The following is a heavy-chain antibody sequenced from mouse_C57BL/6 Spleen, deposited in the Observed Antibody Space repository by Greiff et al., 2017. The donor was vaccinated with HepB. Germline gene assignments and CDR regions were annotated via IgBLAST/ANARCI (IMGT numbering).Heavy chain of an antibody. V-gene: IGHV3-1*01. Sequence: DVKLQESGPGMVKPSQSLSLTCTVPGYSITSGYDWHWIRHFPGNKLEWMGYISYSGSTNYNPSLKSRISITHDTSKNHFFLKLNSVTTEDTATYYCARGTTVVARYWYFDVWGTGTTVTVSS. D-gene: IGHD1-1*01. CDR1: GYSITSGYD. J-gene: IGHJ1*03. CDR3: ARGTTVVARYWYFDV. CDR2: ISYSGST.